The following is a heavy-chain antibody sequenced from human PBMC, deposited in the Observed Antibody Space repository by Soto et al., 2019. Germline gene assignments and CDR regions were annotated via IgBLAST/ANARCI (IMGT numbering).Heavy chain of an antibody. J-gene: IGHJ6*02. CDR2: VYARGAT. V-gene: IGHV4-59*10. CDR1: GASITSYY. D-gene: IGHD4-17*01. CDR3: ARSSGDDFFYYGMDV. Sequence: SSETLSLTCSVSGASITSYYWSWIRQSAGEGLQWIGRVYARGATNYNPSLKSRVTISGDTSKNQFSLKLTSVTAADTAVYYCARSSGDDFFYYGMDVWGHGTTVTVS.